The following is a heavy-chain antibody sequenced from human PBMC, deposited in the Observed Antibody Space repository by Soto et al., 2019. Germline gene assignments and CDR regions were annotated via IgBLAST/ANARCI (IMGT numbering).Heavy chain of an antibody. CDR1: GYTFSSYG. D-gene: IGHD3-16*02. Sequence: ASVKVSCKASGYTFSSYGISWVRQAPGQGLEWMGWISGYNGNTNYAQKFQDRVTLTTDTSTNTAYMELRSLRSDDTALYYCARDLVIQTTTGGVDFWGQGTLVTVSS. J-gene: IGHJ4*02. V-gene: IGHV1-18*01. CDR2: ISGYNGNT. CDR3: ARDLVIQTTTGGVDF.